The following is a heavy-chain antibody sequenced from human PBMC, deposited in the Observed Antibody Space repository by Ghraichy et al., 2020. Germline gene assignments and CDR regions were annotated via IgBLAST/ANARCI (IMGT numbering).Heavy chain of an antibody. V-gene: IGHV4-39*01. Sequence: SETLSLTCTVSGGSISSSSYYWGWIRQPPGKGLEWIGSIYYSGSTYYNPSLKSRVTISVDTSKNQFSLKLSSVTAADTAVYYCARHGNSSGWSWASDAFGIWGQETMVTVSS. CDR2: IYYSGST. CDR1: GGSISSSSYY. J-gene: IGHJ3*02. CDR3: ARHGNSSGWSWASDAFGI. D-gene: IGHD6-19*01.